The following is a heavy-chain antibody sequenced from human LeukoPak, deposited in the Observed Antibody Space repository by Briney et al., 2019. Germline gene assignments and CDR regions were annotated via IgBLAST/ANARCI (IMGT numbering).Heavy chain of an antibody. CDR2: ISGSGGST. J-gene: IGHJ4*02. CDR3: AKEGADYDSSGYYYYFDY. Sequence: PGGSLRLSCAASGFTFSSYAMSWVRQAPGKGLEWVSAISGSGGSTYYADSVKGRFTISRGNSKNTLYLQMNSLRAEDTAVYYCAKEGADYDSSGYYYYFDYWGQGTLVTVSS. V-gene: IGHV3-23*01. D-gene: IGHD3-22*01. CDR1: GFTFSSYA.